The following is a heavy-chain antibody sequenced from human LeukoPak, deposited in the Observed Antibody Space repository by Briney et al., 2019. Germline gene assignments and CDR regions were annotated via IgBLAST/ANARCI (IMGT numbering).Heavy chain of an antibody. V-gene: IGHV3-30-3*01. J-gene: IGHJ3*02. CDR3: ASRRSGWPNDAFDI. D-gene: IGHD6-19*01. Sequence: GGSLRLSCAASGFTFSSYAMHWVRQAPGKGLEWVAVISYDGSNKYYADSVKGRFTISRDNAKNSVYLQMNSLTPEDTAMYYCASRRSGWPNDAFDIWGQGTMVTVTS. CDR1: GFTFSSYA. CDR2: ISYDGSNK.